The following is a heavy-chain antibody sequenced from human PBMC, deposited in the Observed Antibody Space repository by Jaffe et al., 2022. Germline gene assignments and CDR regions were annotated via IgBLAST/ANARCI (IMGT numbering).Heavy chain of an antibody. Sequence: QVQLVQSGAEVKKPGSSVKVSCKASGGTFSSYAISWVRQAPGQGLEWMGGIIPIFGTANYAQKFQGRVTITADESTSTAYMELSSLRSEDTAVYYCARDSGLNWKGVRDYYYYYYMDVWGKGTTVTVSS. V-gene: IGHV1-69*01. J-gene: IGHJ6*03. CDR1: GGTFSSYA. D-gene: IGHD1-20*01. CDR3: ARDSGLNWKGVRDYYYYYYMDV. CDR2: IIPIFGTA.